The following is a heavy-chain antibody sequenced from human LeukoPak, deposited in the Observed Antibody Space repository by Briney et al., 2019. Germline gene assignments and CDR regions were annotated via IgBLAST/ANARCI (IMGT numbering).Heavy chain of an antibody. V-gene: IGHV3-53*01. D-gene: IGHD1-1*01. CDR3: ARAPNWRFDY. CDR2: IYSDGST. CDR1: GFTVSGTY. J-gene: IGHJ4*02. Sequence: PGGSLRLSRAASGFTVSGTYMNWLRQAPGKGLEWVSVIYSDGSTYYADSVKGRFTISRDDSKNTLYLQMNSLRAEDTAVYYCARAPNWRFDYWGQGALVTVSS.